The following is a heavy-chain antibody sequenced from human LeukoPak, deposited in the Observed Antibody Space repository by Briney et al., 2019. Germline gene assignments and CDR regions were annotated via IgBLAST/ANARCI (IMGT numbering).Heavy chain of an antibody. CDR1: GYTFTNYD. D-gene: IGHD6-6*01. CDR2: MNPNSGNT. V-gene: IGHV1-8*01. J-gene: IGHJ4*02. CDR3: AARGASSSSLRPLDF. Sequence: ASVKVSCKASGYTFTNYDINWVRQATGQGPEWMGWMNPNSGNTGYAQKFQGRVTMTRNTSISTAYMELSSLSSDDTAVYYSAARGASSSSLRPLDFWGQGTLVTVSS.